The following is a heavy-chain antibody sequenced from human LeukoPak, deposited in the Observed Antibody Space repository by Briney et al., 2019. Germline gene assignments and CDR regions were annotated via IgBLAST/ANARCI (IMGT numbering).Heavy chain of an antibody. J-gene: IGHJ6*03. V-gene: IGHV3-30*02. CDR1: GFTFCDYA. CDR2: IRHDGSNK. Sequence: GGPLTLSCTASGFTFCDYAMSWFRQAPGKGREGVAFIRHDGSNKKYADYVKGRFNISRDNSKNTLYLQMNSLRAEDTAVYYCAKGSKLLVFTRDHHMDVWGKGTTVTISS. D-gene: IGHD3-9*01. CDR3: AKGSKLLVFTRDHHMDV.